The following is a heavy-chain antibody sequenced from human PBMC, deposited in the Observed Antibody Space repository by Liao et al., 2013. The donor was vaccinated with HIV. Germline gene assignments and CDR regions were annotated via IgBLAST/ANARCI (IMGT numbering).Heavy chain of an antibody. CDR2: D. D-gene: IGHD3-10*01. CDR3: ARGPGGGEYMDV. V-gene: IGHV4-4*07. Sequence: QVQLQESGPGLVKPSETLSLTCTVSGGSISSYYWSWIRQPAGKGLEWIGDNYNPSLKSRVTISVDTSKKQFSLKLRSVTAADTAVYYCARGPGGGEYMDVWGKGTTVTVSS. J-gene: IGHJ6*03. CDR1: GGSISSYY.